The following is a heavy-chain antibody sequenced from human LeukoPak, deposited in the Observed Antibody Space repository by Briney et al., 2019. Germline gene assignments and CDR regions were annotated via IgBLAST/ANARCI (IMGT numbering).Heavy chain of an antibody. Sequence: SQTLSLTCTVSGGSISSGDYYWSWIRQPPGKGLEWIGYIYYSGSTYYNPSLKSRVNISVDTSKNQFSLKLSSVTAADTAVYYCARVAYNSDWYGESSYFDYWGQGTLVTVSP. J-gene: IGHJ4*02. CDR1: GGSISSGDYY. CDR2: IYYSGST. D-gene: IGHD6-19*01. CDR3: ARVAYNSDWYGESSYFDY. V-gene: IGHV4-30-4*08.